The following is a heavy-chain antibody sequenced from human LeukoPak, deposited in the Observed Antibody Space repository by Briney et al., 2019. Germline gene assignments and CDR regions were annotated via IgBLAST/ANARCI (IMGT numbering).Heavy chain of an antibody. V-gene: IGHV4-39*07. CDR3: ARIGGIAVAGTRSPRAYYFDY. CDR1: GGSISTSNYY. D-gene: IGHD6-19*01. CDR2: IFYSGST. J-gene: IGHJ4*02. Sequence: KPSETLSLTCTVSGGSISTSNYYWGWIRQPPGKGLEWIGNIFYSGSTYYSPSVKSRVTISVDTSKNQFSLKLSSVTAADTAVYYCARIGGIAVAGTRSPRAYYFDYWGQGTLVTVSS.